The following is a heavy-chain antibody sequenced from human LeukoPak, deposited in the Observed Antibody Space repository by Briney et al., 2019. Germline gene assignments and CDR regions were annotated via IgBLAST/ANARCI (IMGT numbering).Heavy chain of an antibody. CDR2: IYTSGST. CDR1: GDSISSYY. Sequence: SETLSLTCTVSGDSISSYYCSWIRQPAGKGLEWIGRIYTSGSTNYNPSLKSRVTMSVDTSKNQFSLKLSSVTAADTAVYYCARGHCSGGSCYGYYYYYYMDVWGKGTTVTVSS. CDR3: ARGHCSGGSCYGYYYYYYMDV. J-gene: IGHJ6*03. D-gene: IGHD2-15*01. V-gene: IGHV4-4*07.